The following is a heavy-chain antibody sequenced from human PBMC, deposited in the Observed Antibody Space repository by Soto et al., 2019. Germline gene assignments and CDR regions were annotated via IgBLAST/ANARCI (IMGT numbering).Heavy chain of an antibody. CDR2: IIPILGIA. Sequence: SVKVSCKASGGTFSSYTISWVRQAPGQGLEWMGRIIPILGIANYAQKFQGRVTITADKSTSTAYMELSSLRSEDTVVYFCVREYELELPHHVYLAVWGKGTTVTVSS. CDR3: VREYELELPHHVYLAV. J-gene: IGHJ6*03. D-gene: IGHD1-7*01. V-gene: IGHV1-69*04. CDR1: GGTFSSYT.